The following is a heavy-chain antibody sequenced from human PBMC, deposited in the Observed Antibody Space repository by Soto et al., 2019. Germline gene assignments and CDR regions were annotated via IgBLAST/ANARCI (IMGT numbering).Heavy chain of an antibody. V-gene: IGHV1-18*01. CDR2: VSAYNGER. D-gene: IGHD6-6*01. J-gene: IGHJ4*01. CDR1: GYTFTNYG. CDR3: SRGPSIPASGDY. Sequence: ASVKVSXKASGYTFTNYGINWVRQAPGQGLEWLGWVSAYNGERRYAQRVQARVIMTTDTSTTTAYMELRSLRSDDTAVYYCSRGPSIPASGDYWGQGTLVPVSS.